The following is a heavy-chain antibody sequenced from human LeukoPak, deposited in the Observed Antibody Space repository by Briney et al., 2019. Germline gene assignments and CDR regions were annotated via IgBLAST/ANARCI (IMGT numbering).Heavy chain of an antibody. D-gene: IGHD3-10*01. CDR3: ARAVRDRGVILPWFDP. Sequence: TSETLSLTCTVSGGSISSSSYYWGWIRQPPGKGLEWIGRIYYSGSTYYNPSLKSRVTISVDTSKNQFSLKLSSVIAADTAVYYCARAVRDRGVILPWFDPWGQGTLVTVSP. CDR2: IYYSGST. J-gene: IGHJ5*02. CDR1: GGSISSSSYY. V-gene: IGHV4-39*07.